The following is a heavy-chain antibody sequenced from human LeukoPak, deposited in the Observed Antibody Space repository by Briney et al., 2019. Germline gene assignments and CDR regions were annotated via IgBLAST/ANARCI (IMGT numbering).Heavy chain of an antibody. CDR1: GFTVNSNY. Sequence: GGSLRLSCAAPGFTVNSNYMTWVRQAPGKGLEWVSLIYSAGGTYYADPVKGRFTISRDHSKNTLYLQMNSLRAEDTAVSYCGRERRAVAGPVWGKGTTVTVSS. CDR2: IYSAGGT. J-gene: IGHJ6*04. V-gene: IGHV3-53*01. CDR3: GRERRAVAGPV. D-gene: IGHD6-19*01.